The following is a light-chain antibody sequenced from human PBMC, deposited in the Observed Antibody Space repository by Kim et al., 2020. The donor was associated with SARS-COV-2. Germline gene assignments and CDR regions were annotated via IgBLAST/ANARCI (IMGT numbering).Light chain of an antibody. J-gene: IGKJ2*01. Sequence: DIQMTQSPSSLSAPVGDRVTITCRASQSISSYLNWYQQKPGKAPKLLIYGASSLQSGVPSRFSGSGSGTDFTLTIRSLQPEDFATYYGQQSYSTPRYTFGQGTKLEI. CDR3: QQSYSTPRYT. CDR1: QSISSY. V-gene: IGKV1-39*01. CDR2: GAS.